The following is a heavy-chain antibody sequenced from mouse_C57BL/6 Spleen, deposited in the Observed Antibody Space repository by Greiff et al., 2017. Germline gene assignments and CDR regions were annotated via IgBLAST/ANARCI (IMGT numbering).Heavy chain of an antibody. CDR2: IYPGDGDT. D-gene: IGHD4-1*01. J-gene: IGHJ2*01. CDR3: ARSSNWDWNFDY. Sequence: VQLQQSGPELVKPGASVKISCKASGYAFSSSWMNWVKQRPGKGLEWIGRIYPGDGDTNYNGKFKGKATLTADKSSSTAYMQLSSLTSEDSAVYFCARSSNWDWNFDYWGQGTTLTVSS. CDR1: GYAFSSSW. V-gene: IGHV1-82*01.